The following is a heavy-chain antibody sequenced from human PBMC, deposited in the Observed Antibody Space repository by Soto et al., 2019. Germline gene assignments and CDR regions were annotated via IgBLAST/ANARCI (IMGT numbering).Heavy chain of an antibody. Sequence: QVQLVESGGGVVQPGRSLRLSCAASGFTFSSYGMHWVRQAPGKGLEWVAVIWYDGSNKYYADSVKGRFTISRDNSKNTLYRQXNXXXXXXXAXXXXXXXXXXXXXXXXXXFDXWGQGTLVTVSS. V-gene: IGHV3-33*01. J-gene: IGHJ4*02. CDR2: IWYDGSNK. CDR3: XXXXXXXXXXXXXXFDX. CDR1: GFTFSSYG.